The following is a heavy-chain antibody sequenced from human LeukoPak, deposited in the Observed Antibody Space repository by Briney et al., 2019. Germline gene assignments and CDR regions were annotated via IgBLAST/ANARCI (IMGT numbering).Heavy chain of an antibody. CDR2: IFNTGST. D-gene: IGHD3-10*01. Sequence: PSETLSLTCAVSGDSIGRGSYYWGWIRQPAGKAPEWIGRIFNTGSTSYNPSLKSRVTISVDTSKNQFSLKLSSVTAADTAVYYCARGLTLRGRLTQAKQGGRNDVFDIWGQGTMVTVSS. CDR1: GDSIGRGSYY. V-gene: IGHV4-61*02. J-gene: IGHJ3*02. CDR3: ARGLTLRGRLTQAKQGGRNDVFDI.